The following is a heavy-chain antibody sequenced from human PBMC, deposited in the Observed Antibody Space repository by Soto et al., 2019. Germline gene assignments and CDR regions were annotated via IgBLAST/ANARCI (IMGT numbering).Heavy chain of an antibody. D-gene: IGHD3-3*01. CDR3: ARVQLRYYDFWSGYPQGAFDI. J-gene: IGHJ3*02. CDR1: GFTFSDYY. Sequence: GGSLRLSCAASGFTFSDYYMSWIRQVPGKGLEWVSYISSSGSTIYYADSVKGRFTISRDNAKNSLYLQMNSLRAEDTAVYYCARVQLRYYDFWSGYPQGAFDIWGQGTMVTVSS. CDR2: ISSSGSTI. V-gene: IGHV3-11*01.